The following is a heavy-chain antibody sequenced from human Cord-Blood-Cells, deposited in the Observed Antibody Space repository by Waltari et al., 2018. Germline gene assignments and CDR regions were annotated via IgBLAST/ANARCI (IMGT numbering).Heavy chain of an antibody. CDR1: GGSFSGYY. CDR2: SNHSGST. V-gene: IGHV4-34*01. CDR3: ARTMGYYDSSGYYS. Sequence: QVQLQQWGAGLLKPSETLSLTCAVYGGSFSGYYWSWIRQPPGKGLEWIGESNHSGSTNYNPSLKSRVTRSVDTSKNQFSLKLSSVTAADTAVYYWARTMGYYDSSGYYSWGQGTRVTVSS. J-gene: IGHJ4*02. D-gene: IGHD3-22*01.